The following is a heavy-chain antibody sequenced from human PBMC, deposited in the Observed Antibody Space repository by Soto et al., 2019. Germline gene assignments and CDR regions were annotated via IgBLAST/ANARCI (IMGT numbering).Heavy chain of an antibody. D-gene: IGHD6-13*01. CDR2: INAGNGNT. CDR1: GYTFTSCA. Sequence: ASVKLSCKACGYTFTSCARHWVRQAPGQRLEWMGWINAGNGNTKYSQKFQGRVTITRDTSASTAYMELSSLTSEDTAVYYCATDRDLESSNFWFDPWGQGTLVTVSS. V-gene: IGHV1-3*01. J-gene: IGHJ5*02. CDR3: ATDRDLESSNFWFDP.